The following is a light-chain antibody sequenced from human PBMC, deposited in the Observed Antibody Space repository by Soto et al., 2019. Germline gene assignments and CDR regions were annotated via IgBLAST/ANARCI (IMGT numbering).Light chain of an antibody. CDR1: RSNIGSNS. CDR2: GSN. Sequence: QPVLTQSPSASGTPGQRVTIACSGSRSNIGSNSVSWYQQLPGTVPKLLIYGSNARPLGVTDRFSGSKSGTSASLAISRLHSEDEAHYYCAVWDDGLDAWMFGGGTKLTVL. CDR3: AVWDDGLDAWM. J-gene: IGLJ3*02. V-gene: IGLV1-44*01.